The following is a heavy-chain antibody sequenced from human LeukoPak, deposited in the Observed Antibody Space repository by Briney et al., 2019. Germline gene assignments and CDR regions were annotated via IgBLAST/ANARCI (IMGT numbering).Heavy chain of an antibody. D-gene: IGHD3-10*01. CDR3: ARGDGSGSYYVPFDY. Sequence: PSETLSLTCAVYGGSFSGCYWSWIRQPPGKGLEWIGEVTHSGSTSYNPSLKSRVTVSVDTSKNQFSLKLSSMTAADTAIYYCARGDGSGSYYVPFDYWGQGTLVTVSS. CDR2: VTHSGST. J-gene: IGHJ4*02. V-gene: IGHV4-34*01. CDR1: GGSFSGCY.